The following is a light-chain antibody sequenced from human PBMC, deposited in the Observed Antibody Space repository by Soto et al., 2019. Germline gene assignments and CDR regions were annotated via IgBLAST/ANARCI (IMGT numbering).Light chain of an antibody. CDR3: SSYTTSNTLI. J-gene: IGLJ2*01. CDR1: SSDVVNYKY. Sequence: QYALTQPASVSGSPGQSITISCTGASSDVVNYKYVSWYQQHPGKAPKLMIYDVNHRPSGISNRFSASKSGNTASLTISGLQAEDEADYYCSSYTTSNTLIFGGGTKLTVL. V-gene: IGLV2-14*03. CDR2: DVN.